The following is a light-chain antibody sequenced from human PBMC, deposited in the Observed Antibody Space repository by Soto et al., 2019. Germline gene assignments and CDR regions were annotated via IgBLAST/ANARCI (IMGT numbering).Light chain of an antibody. CDR2: LGS. V-gene: IGKV2-28*01. CDR3: MQALQSPRT. J-gene: IGKJ2*02. Sequence: DVVMTQSPLSLPVTPGEPASISCRSSQTLLNSNGYNYLDWYLQRPGQSPQLLIFLGSNRASGVPDRFSGSGSGTDFTLKISRVDAEDVGVYYCMQALQSPRTFVQGTKLEIK. CDR1: QTLLNSNGYNY.